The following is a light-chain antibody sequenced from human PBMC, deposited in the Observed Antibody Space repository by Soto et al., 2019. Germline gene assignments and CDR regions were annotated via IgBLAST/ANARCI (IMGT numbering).Light chain of an antibody. CDR2: AAS. Sequence: AIQMTQSPSSLSASVGDRVTITCRASQAIRNDLAWYQQKPGKAPKLLIYAASNLQGGVPSRFSGSGSGTDFTLTISSLQPEDFATYYCLQDYNFPWTFGQGTKLEIK. V-gene: IGKV1-6*01. J-gene: IGKJ1*01. CDR1: QAIRND. CDR3: LQDYNFPWT.